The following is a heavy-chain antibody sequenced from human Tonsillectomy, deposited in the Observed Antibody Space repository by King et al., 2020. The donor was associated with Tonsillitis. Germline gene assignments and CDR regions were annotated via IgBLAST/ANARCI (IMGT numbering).Heavy chain of an antibody. CDR3: ARMEGYGSGSRKGAFDI. CDR1: GGSISSGGYY. Sequence: VQLQESGPGLVKPSQTLSLTCTVSGGSISSGGYYWSWIRQHPGKGLEWIGYIYYSGSTYYNPSLKSRVTISVDTSKNQFSLKLSSVTAADTAVYYCARMEGYGSGSRKGAFDIWGQGTMVTVSS. D-gene: IGHD3-10*01. CDR2: IYYSGST. V-gene: IGHV4-31*03. J-gene: IGHJ3*02.